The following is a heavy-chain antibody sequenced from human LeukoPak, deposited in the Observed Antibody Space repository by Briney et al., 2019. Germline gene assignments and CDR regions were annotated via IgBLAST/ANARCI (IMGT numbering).Heavy chain of an antibody. D-gene: IGHD3-22*01. CDR1: GGSFSGYY. Sequence: SQTLSLTCTVSGGSFSGYYWSWIRRPPGKGLEWIGCIYYSGSSNYNPSLKSRVTISVDTSKNQFFLKLNSVTAADTAVYYCARGDYDSSDYFYPIDYWGQGTLVPVSS. CDR2: IYYSGSS. CDR3: ARGDYDSSDYFYPIDY. V-gene: IGHV4-59*01. J-gene: IGHJ4*02.